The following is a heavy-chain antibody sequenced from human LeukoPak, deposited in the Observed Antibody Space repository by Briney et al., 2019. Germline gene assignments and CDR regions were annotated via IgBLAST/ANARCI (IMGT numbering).Heavy chain of an antibody. Sequence: GASVKISCTASGYTFTSYGISWVRHAPGHRVERMGWISAYNGNTNYAQKLQSRVTMTTDTSTSTAYMELRSLRPDDTAVYYCARDHAYCTNGVCYWRDYYYYYMDVWGKGTTVTVSS. J-gene: IGHJ6*03. CDR2: ISAYNGNT. CDR3: ARDHAYCTNGVCYWRDYYYYYMDV. V-gene: IGHV1-18*01. D-gene: IGHD2-8*01. CDR1: GYTFTSYG.